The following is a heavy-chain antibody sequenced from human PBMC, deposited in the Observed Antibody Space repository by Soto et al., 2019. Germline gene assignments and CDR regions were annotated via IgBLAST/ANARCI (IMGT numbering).Heavy chain of an antibody. CDR3: AHTWGLPFDY. Sequence: QITLKESGPPLVKPTQTLTLTCTYSGFSLRTTGVGVGWIRQPPGKALEWLGIIYWNEDKRYSPSLKNRFTLTSDISKSQVLLTMTNMDPVDTATYYCAHTWGLPFDYWGQGTLVIVSS. CDR2: IYWNEDK. D-gene: IGHD3-16*01. CDR1: GFSLRTTGVG. J-gene: IGHJ4*02. V-gene: IGHV2-5*01.